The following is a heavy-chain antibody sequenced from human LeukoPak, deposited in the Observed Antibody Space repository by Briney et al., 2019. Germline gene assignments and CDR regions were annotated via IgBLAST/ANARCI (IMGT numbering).Heavy chain of an antibody. D-gene: IGHD5-18*01. CDR2: IYYSGST. V-gene: IGHV4-31*03. CDR1: GGSIRSSYYY. CDR3: ARNPGYSYGSPTFDY. Sequence: PSETLSLTCTVSGGSIRSSYYYWSWIRQHPGKGLEWIGYIYYSGSTYYNPSLKSRVTISVDTSKNQFSLKLSSVTAADTAVYYCARNPGYSYGSPTFDYWGQGTLVTVSS. J-gene: IGHJ4*02.